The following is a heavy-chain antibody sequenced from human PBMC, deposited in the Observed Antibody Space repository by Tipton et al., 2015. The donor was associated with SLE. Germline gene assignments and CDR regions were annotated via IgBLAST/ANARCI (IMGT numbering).Heavy chain of an antibody. CDR2: VDPEDGKT. D-gene: IGHD3-10*01. Sequence: QLVQSGAEVKKPGTTVKISCKVSGYTFTDYYINWVQQAPGKGLERMGLVDPEDGKTIYTEKFQGRVTINADTSTDTAYMELRSLTSEDTAVYYCSTNLADYGSGSYIYWGQGTLVTVSS. CDR3: STNLADYGSGSYIY. V-gene: IGHV1-69-2*01. J-gene: IGHJ4*02. CDR1: GYTFTDYY.